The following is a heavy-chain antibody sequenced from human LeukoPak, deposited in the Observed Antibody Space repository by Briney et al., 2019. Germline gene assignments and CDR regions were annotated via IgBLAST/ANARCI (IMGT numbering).Heavy chain of an antibody. J-gene: IGHJ5*02. V-gene: IGHV1-3*01. D-gene: IGHD3-10*01. CDR2: INAGNGNT. CDR3: ARGEYGSGSLRDNWFDP. CDR1: GYTFTSYA. Sequence: ASVKVSCKASGYTFTSYAIHWVRQAPGQRLEWMGWINAGNGNTKYSQKFQGRVTITRDTSASTAYMELSSLRSEDTAVYYCARGEYGSGSLRDNWFDPWGQGTLVTVSS.